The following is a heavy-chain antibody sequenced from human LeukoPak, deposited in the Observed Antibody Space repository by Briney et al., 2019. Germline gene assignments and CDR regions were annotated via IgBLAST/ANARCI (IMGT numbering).Heavy chain of an antibody. CDR1: GYTFTGYD. CDR2: INTNTGNP. V-gene: IGHV7-4-1*02. CDR3: ARGAKGFWSGYSFNWFDP. Sequence: GASVKVSCKASGYTFTGYDMSWVRQAPGQGLEWMGWINTNTGNPTYAQGFTGRVVLSSDTSASTAYQQLSSLKSEDTAVYYCARGAKGFWSGYSFNWFDPWGQGTLVTVSS. D-gene: IGHD3-3*01. J-gene: IGHJ5*02.